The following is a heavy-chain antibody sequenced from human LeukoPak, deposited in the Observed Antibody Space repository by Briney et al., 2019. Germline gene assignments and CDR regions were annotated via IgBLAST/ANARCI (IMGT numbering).Heavy chain of an antibody. CDR3: ARRVSGVSWYFDL. CDR1: GXSSISIDYY. D-gene: IGHD5/OR15-5a*01. V-gene: IGHV4-39*01. CDR2: IYHAGTT. Sequence: KPSETLSLTCTVSGXSSISIDYYWDWIRQPPGKGPEWIGAIYHAGTTYYNPSLKSRVTISVDTSKHQFSLKLSSVAATDTAVFYCARRVSGVSWYFDLWGRGTLVTVSS. J-gene: IGHJ2*01.